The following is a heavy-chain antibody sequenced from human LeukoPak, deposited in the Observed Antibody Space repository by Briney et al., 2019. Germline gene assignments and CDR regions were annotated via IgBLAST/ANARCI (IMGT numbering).Heavy chain of an antibody. Sequence: GGSLRLSCAASGFTFSSYWMSWVRQAPGKGLEWVANIKQDGSEKYYVDSVKGRFTISRDNAKNSLYLQMNSLRAEDTAVYYCAREERSWACSGGSCDYYYYYMDVWGKGTTVTVSS. CDR2: IKQDGSEK. V-gene: IGHV3-7*01. D-gene: IGHD2-15*01. CDR1: GFTFSSYW. J-gene: IGHJ6*03. CDR3: AREERSWACSGGSCDYYYYYMDV.